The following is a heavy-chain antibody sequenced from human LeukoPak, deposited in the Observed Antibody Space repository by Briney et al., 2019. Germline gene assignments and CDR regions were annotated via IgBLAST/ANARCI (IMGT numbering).Heavy chain of an antibody. CDR1: GGSFSGYY. CDR2: INHSGST. J-gene: IGHJ5*02. Sequence: SEALSLTCAVYGGSFSGYYWSWIRQPPGKGLKWIGEINHSGSTNYNPSLKSRVTISVDTSKNQFSLKLSSVTAADTAVYYCARGTILLVVVAATGWFDPWGQGTLVTVSS. D-gene: IGHD2-15*01. V-gene: IGHV4-34*01. CDR3: ARGTILLVVVAATGWFDP.